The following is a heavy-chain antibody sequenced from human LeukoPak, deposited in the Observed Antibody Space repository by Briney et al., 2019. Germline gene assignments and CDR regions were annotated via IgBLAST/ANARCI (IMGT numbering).Heavy chain of an antibody. V-gene: IGHV3-21*01. CDR3: ARGPRRAGGIVGATTLLNYYYMDV. CDR2: ISSSSSYI. Sequence: GGSLRLSCAASGFTFSSYSMNWLRQAPGKGLEWVSSISSSSSYIYYADSVKGRFTISRDNAKNSLYLQMNSLRAEDTAVYYCARGPRRAGGIVGATTLLNYYYMDVWGKGTTVTVSS. CDR1: GFTFSSYS. J-gene: IGHJ6*03. D-gene: IGHD1-26*01.